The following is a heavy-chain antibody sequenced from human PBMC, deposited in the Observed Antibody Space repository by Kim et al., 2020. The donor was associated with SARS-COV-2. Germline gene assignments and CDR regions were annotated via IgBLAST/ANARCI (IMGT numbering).Heavy chain of an antibody. CDR3: ARAEELLQAIEDYYYYYGMDV. D-gene: IGHD3-10*01. Sequence: ASVKVSCKASGYTFTSYYMHWVRQAPGQGLEWMGIINPSGGSTSYAQKFQGRVTMTRDTSTSTVYMELSSLRSEDTAVYYCARAEELLQAIEDYYYYYGMDVWGQGTTVTVSS. CDR1: GYTFTSYY. J-gene: IGHJ6*02. CDR2: INPSGGST. V-gene: IGHV1-46*01.